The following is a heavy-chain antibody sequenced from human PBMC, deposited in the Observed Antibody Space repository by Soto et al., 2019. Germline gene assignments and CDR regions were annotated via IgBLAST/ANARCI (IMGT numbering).Heavy chain of an antibody. Sequence: ASVKFSCKASGYSFTSYGIGWVRQAPGQGLEWMGWINPNSGGTNYAQKFQGWVTMTRDTSISTAYMELSRLRSDDTAVYYCARGLAVAGMRERYYYYYYGMDVWGQGTTVTVSS. CDR3: ARGLAVAGMRERYYYYYYGMDV. V-gene: IGHV1-2*04. CDR2: INPNSGGT. J-gene: IGHJ6*02. CDR1: GYSFTSYG. D-gene: IGHD6-19*01.